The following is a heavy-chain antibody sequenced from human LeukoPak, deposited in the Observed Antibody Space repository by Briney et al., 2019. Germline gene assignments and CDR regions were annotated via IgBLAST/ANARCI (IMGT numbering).Heavy chain of an antibody. CDR1: GGSISSSSYY. J-gene: IGHJ5*02. Sequence: SETLSLTCSVSGGSISSSSYYWGWIGQPPGKGLEWIGSIYYRGSTYYNPSLKSRVTISVDTSKNQFSLKLSSVTAADTAVYYCARHYYYGSGSLETFDPWGQGTLVTASS. D-gene: IGHD3-10*01. CDR2: IYYRGST. V-gene: IGHV4-39*01. CDR3: ARHYYYGSGSLETFDP.